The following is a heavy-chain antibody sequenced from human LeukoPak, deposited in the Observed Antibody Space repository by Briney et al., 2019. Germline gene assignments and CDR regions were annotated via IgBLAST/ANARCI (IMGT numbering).Heavy chain of an antibody. D-gene: IGHD4/OR15-4a*01. CDR3: VRCRGTTVLTRFDN. Sequence: SETLSLTCTVSGGSISNYYWSWIRQPAGKGLEWIGRIYSSGSTNCNPSLKSRVTMSVDTSKNQFSVNLTSVTAADTAVYYCVRCRGTTVLTRFDNWGQGTLVTVSS. CDR2: IYSSGST. V-gene: IGHV4-4*07. CDR1: GGSISNYY. J-gene: IGHJ4*02.